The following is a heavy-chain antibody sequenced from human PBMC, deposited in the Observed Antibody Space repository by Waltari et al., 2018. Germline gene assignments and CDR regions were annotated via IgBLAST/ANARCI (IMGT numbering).Heavy chain of an antibody. J-gene: IGHJ5*02. Sequence: QVQLEESGPGLVKPSGTLSLTCDVSGGSISSDNWWSWVRQPPGKGLEWIGEMYHSGSANYNPSLKSRVTISVDKSKNQVSLKVIPVTAADTAVYYCARDPRTYASGEGCFDPWGQGTLVTVSS. D-gene: IGHD3-10*01. V-gene: IGHV4-4*02. CDR2: MYHSGSA. CDR3: ARDPRTYASGEGCFDP. CDR1: GGSISSDNW.